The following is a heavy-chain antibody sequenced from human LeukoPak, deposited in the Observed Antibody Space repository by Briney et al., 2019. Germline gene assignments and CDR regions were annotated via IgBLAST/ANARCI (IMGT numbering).Heavy chain of an antibody. CDR3: ARHANSDAFDI. J-gene: IGHJ3*02. D-gene: IGHD4/OR15-4a*01. CDR2: IYYTGST. Sequence: SETLSLTCTVSGGSISSYYWSWIRQPPGRGLEWIGYIYYTGSTNSNPSLKSRVTISVDTSKNQFSLKLSSVTAADTAVYYCARHANSDAFDIWGQGTMVTVSS. CDR1: GGSISSYY. V-gene: IGHV4-59*01.